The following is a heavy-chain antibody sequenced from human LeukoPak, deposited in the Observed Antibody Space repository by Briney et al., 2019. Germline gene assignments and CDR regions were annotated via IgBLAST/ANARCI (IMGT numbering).Heavy chain of an antibody. CDR1: GASVRAYH. J-gene: IGHJ4*02. Sequence: SETLSLTCSVCGASVRAYHWTWIRQPPGKGLEWIGYIDTSGTTNYIPSLKSRAFISVDTSENQFSLKLTSVTAADTAVYYCGGIATAGTVDFWGQGALVTVSS. CDR2: IDTSGTT. CDR3: GGIATAGTVDF. V-gene: IGHV4-4*09. D-gene: IGHD6-13*01.